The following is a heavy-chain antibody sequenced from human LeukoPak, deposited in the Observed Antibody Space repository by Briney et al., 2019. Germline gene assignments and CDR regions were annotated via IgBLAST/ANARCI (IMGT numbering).Heavy chain of an antibody. D-gene: IGHD5-18*01. CDR2: INHSGIT. CDR1: GGSFSGYY. J-gene: IGHJ4*02. CDR3: ARGGSTPMIIKY. V-gene: IGHV4-34*01. Sequence: SETLSLTFAVCGGSFSGYYWSWIRQSPGKGLEWIGEINHSGITNYNPSLKSRVTILVDTSKNQFSLKLFSVTAADTAVYYCARGGSTPMIIKYWGQGTLVTVSS.